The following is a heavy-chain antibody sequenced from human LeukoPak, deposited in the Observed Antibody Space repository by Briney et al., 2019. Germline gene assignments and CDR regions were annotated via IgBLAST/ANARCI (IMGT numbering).Heavy chain of an antibody. D-gene: IGHD6-19*01. CDR2: IYTSGST. CDR1: GGSISSGSYY. J-gene: IGHJ4*02. CDR3: ARAGYSSGWAPFDY. V-gene: IGHV4-61*02. Sequence: NPSGTLSLTCTVSGGSISSGSYYWSWIRQPAGKGLEWIGRIYTSGSTNYNPSLKSRVTISVDTSKNQFSLKLSSVTAADTAVYYCARAGYSSGWAPFDYWGQGTLVTVSS.